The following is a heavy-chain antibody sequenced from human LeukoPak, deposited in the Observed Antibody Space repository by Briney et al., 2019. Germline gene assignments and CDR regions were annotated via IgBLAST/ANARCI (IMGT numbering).Heavy chain of an antibody. J-gene: IGHJ4*02. CDR3: ATTTIRLGY. CDR2: IYTSGST. D-gene: IGHD1-26*01. CDR1: GGSFSIYY. Sequence: IPSETLSLTCTVSGGSFSIYYWTWIRQPAGKGLEWIGRIYTSGSTNYNPSLKSRVTISVDTSKNQFSLKLSSVTAADTAVYYCATTTIRLGYWGQGTLVTVSS. V-gene: IGHV4-4*07.